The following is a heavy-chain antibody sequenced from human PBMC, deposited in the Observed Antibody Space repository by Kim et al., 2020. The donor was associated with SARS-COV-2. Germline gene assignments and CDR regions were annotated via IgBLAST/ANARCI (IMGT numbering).Heavy chain of an antibody. Sequence: SETLSLTCTVSGGSISSYYWSWIRQPPGKGLEWIGYIYYSGSTNYNPSLKSRVTISVDTSKNQFSLKLSSVTAADTAVYYCARLDPAGSWFDPWGQGTLVTVSS. V-gene: IGHV4-59*08. J-gene: IGHJ5*02. CDR2: IYYSGST. CDR1: GGSISSYY. CDR3: ARLDPAGSWFDP. D-gene: IGHD3-10*01.